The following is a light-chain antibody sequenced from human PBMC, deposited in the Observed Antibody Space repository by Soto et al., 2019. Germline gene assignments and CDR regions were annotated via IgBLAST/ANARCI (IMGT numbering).Light chain of an antibody. CDR1: LSVTSN. CDR2: GAS. Sequence: EIVLTQSPGILSLSPGERATLSCRASLSVTSNFLAWYQQKPGQAPRLLIYGASTRATDIPARFRGTGSGTDFTLTISSLQSEDFAVYFCQQYHIWPSWTCGQGTKGDIK. V-gene: IGKV3-15*01. J-gene: IGKJ1*01. CDR3: QQYHIWPSWT.